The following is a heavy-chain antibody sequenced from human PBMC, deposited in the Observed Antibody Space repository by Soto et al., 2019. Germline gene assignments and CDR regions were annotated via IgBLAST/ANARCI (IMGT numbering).Heavy chain of an antibody. CDR3: ARDSKDDGWSPADV. D-gene: IGHD6-19*01. Sequence: EVQLVESGGGLVQPGGSLRLSCAASGFTFSSYAMHWVRQAPGKGLEFVSGIYSNGAGTYYANSVKGRFTISRDNSKNTLYLQMGSLRPEDMAVYYCARDSKDDGWSPADVWGQGTTVTVSS. V-gene: IGHV3-64*01. CDR2: IYSNGAGT. CDR1: GFTFSSYA. J-gene: IGHJ6*02.